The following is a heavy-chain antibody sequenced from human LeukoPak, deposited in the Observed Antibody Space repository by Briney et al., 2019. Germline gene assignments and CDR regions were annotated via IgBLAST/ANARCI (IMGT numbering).Heavy chain of an antibody. D-gene: IGHD1-1*01. Sequence: GGSLRLSCAATGFTFNNYAMSWVRQAPGMGLEWLSYVSGSGGATYYAASVKGRFTISRDNSKNTVYLQMGSLRAEDTAVYYCAKNRGGTYKYYMDVWGNGTTVTVSS. V-gene: IGHV3-23*01. CDR3: AKNRGGTYKYYMDV. CDR1: GFTFNNYA. J-gene: IGHJ6*03. CDR2: VSGSGGAT.